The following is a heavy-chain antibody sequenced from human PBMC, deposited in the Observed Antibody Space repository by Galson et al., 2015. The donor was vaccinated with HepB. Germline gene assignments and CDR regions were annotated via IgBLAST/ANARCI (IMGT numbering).Heavy chain of an antibody. CDR1: GFTLSSYA. Sequence: SLRLSCAASGFTLSSYAMSWVRQAPGKGLEWVSAISGSGGSTYYADSVKGRFTISRDNSKNTLYLQMNSLRAEDTAVYYCAKDYYYDSSVWFDPWGQGTLVTVSS. D-gene: IGHD3-22*01. CDR2: ISGSGGST. CDR3: AKDYYYDSSVWFDP. J-gene: IGHJ5*02. V-gene: IGHV3-23*01.